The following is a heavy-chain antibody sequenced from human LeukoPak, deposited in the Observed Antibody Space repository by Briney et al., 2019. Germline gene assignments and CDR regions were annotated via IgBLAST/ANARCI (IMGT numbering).Heavy chain of an antibody. D-gene: IGHD3-10*01. CDR1: GGSFSSHY. V-gene: IGHV4-59*11. CDR3: ARGPEGSGSYIFDY. J-gene: IGHJ4*02. CDR2: INYSGTT. Sequence: PSETLSLTCTVSGGSFSSHYWSWIRQPPGKGLEWIGYINYSGTTNYNPSLKSRVTLSVDTSKNQFSLRLTSVTAADTAVHYCARGPEGSGSYIFDYWGQGNLVSVSS.